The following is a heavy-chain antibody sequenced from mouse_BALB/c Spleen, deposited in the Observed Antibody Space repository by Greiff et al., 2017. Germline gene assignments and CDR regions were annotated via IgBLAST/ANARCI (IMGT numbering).Heavy chain of an antibody. CDR3: ARDGGNFDY. CDR1: GFTFTDYY. CDR2: IRNKANGYTT. J-gene: IGHJ2*01. Sequence: EVKVVESGGGLVQPGGSLRLSCATSGFTFTDYYMSWVRQPPGKAREWLGFIRNKANGYTTEYSASVKGRFTISRDNSQSILYLQMNTLRAEDSATYYCARDGGNFDYWGQGTTLTVSS. V-gene: IGHV7-3*02.